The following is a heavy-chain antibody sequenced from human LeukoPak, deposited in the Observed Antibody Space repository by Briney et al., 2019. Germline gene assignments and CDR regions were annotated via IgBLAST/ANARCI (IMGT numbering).Heavy chain of an antibody. D-gene: IGHD5-12*01. CDR1: GYTFTSYG. CDR3: ARRPGYDRRLSSLDY. V-gene: IGHV1-18*01. J-gene: IGHJ4*02. Sequence: ASVKVSCKASGYTFTSYGISWVRQVPGQGLEWMGWISAYNGDTRYAQKFQGRLTVTTDTSTTTAYMELRSLNSDDTAIYYCARRPGYDRRLSSLDYWGQGTLVTVSS. CDR2: ISAYNGDT.